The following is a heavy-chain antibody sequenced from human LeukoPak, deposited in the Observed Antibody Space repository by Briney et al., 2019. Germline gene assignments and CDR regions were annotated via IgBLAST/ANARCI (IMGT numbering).Heavy chain of an antibody. CDR2: ISGSGGST. V-gene: IGHV3-23*01. CDR1: EFTFSSYA. D-gene: IGHD3-22*01. Sequence: GGSLRLSCAASEFTFSSYAMSWVRQAPGKGLEWVSAISGSGGSTYYADSVKGRFTISRDNSKNTLYLQMNSLRAEDTAVYYCAKELVYYDSSGYSGYYFDYWGQGTLVTVSS. J-gene: IGHJ4*02. CDR3: AKELVYYDSSGYSGYYFDY.